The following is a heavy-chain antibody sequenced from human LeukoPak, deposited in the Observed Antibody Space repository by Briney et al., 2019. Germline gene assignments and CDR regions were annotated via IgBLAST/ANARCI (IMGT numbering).Heavy chain of an antibody. Sequence: PSETLSLTCAVSGGSISSGDYYWSWIRQPPGTGLEWIGYIYYSGSTYYNPSLKSRVTISVDTSKNQFSLKLSSVTAADTAVYYCARYSGYDYEDYWGQGTLVTVSS. D-gene: IGHD5-12*01. CDR2: IYYSGST. CDR3: ARYSGYDYEDY. CDR1: GGSISSGDYY. J-gene: IGHJ4*02. V-gene: IGHV4-30-4*01.